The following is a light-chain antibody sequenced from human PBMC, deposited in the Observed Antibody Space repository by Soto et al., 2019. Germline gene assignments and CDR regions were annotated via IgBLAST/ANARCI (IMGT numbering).Light chain of an antibody. V-gene: IGLV2-14*01. Sequence: QSALTQPASVSGSPGQSITISCTGITSDVGGHNYVSWYQQHPGKAPKLMIYEVSNRPSGVSNRFSGSKSGNTASLTISGLQAEDEADYYCSSYTSSSTRVFGGGTKVTVL. CDR3: SSYTSSSTRV. CDR2: EVS. J-gene: IGLJ3*02. CDR1: TSDVGGHNY.